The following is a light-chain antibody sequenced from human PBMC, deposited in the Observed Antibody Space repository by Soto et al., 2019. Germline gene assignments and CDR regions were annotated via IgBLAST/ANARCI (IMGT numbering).Light chain of an antibody. CDR1: QSISSW. CDR2: KAS. CDR3: QQFHTYPVT. V-gene: IGKV1-5*03. Sequence: DIQMTQYPSILSASVGDRVTITCRASQSISSWLAWYQQKPGKAPNLLIHKASHLESGVPSRFRGSESGTDFTLTISSMKAEDFATYYCQQFHTYPVTFGHGTRLEIK. J-gene: IGKJ5*01.